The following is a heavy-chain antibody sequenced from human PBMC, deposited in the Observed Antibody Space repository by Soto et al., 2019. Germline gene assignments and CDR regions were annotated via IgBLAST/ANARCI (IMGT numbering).Heavy chain of an antibody. J-gene: IGHJ6*02. D-gene: IGHD6-13*01. CDR2: IIPILGIA. CDR1: GGTFSSYT. Sequence: QVQLVQSGAEVKKPGSSVKVSCKASGGTFSSYTISWVRQAPGQGLEWMGRIIPILGIANYAQKFQGRVTITADKSTSTAYMALSRLRSEDTAVYYCARGIAAAGYYDDYGMDVLGQGTTVTVSS. V-gene: IGHV1-69*02. CDR3: ARGIAAAGYYDDYGMDV.